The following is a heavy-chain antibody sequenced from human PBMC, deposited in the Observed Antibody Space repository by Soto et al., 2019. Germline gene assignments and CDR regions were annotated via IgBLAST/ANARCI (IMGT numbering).Heavy chain of an antibody. Sequence: QVPLVQSGAEVKKPGASVKVSCKASGYTFNNYGISRVRQAPGQGLEWMGWIGPYNGNTDHAQNFQGRVTMTTDTSTNTAYMELRSLRSDDTALYYCARCYCSVGSCYTCWHFDLWGRGTLVTVSS. CDR2: IGPYNGNT. CDR3: ARCYCSVGSCYTCWHFDL. J-gene: IGHJ2*01. D-gene: IGHD2-15*01. V-gene: IGHV1-18*01. CDR1: GYTFNNYG.